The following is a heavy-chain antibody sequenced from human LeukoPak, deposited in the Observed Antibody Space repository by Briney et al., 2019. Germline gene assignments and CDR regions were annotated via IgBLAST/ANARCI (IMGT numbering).Heavy chain of an antibody. CDR2: INHSGST. Sequence: SSETLSLTCAVYGGSFSGYYWSWIRQPPGKGLEWIGEINHSGSTNYNPSLKSRVTISVDTSKNQFSLKLSSVTAADTAVYYCALMVRGVQYNWFDPWGQGTLVTVSS. V-gene: IGHV4-34*01. J-gene: IGHJ5*02. CDR1: GGSFSGYY. CDR3: ALMVRGVQYNWFDP. D-gene: IGHD3-10*01.